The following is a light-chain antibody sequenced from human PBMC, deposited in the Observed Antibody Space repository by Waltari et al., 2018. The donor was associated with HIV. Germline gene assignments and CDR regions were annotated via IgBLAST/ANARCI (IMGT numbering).Light chain of an antibody. V-gene: IGKV3-20*01. CDR2: GAS. CDR1: QSVSSSY. Sequence: EIVLTQSPGTLSLSPGERATLSCRASQSVSSSYLAWYQQKPGQAPRLLSYGASSRATGIPDRFSGSWSGTDFTLTISRLEPEDFAVYYCQQYGSSPQTFGQGTKVEIK. CDR3: QQYGSSPQT. J-gene: IGKJ1*01.